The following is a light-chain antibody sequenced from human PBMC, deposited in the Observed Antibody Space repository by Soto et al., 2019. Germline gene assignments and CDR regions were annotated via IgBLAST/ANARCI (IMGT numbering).Light chain of an antibody. CDR1: QNIHYW. CDR3: QQYSSVSQT. CDR2: QAS. Sequence: DIQMTQSPSALSASVGDRVTITCRASQNIHYWLAWYQQKPGKAPKLLIYQASDLESGVPSRFGGSGSGTDFTLSISSLQPDDFATYYCQQYSSVSQTFGPGTRVEIK. J-gene: IGKJ1*01. V-gene: IGKV1-5*03.